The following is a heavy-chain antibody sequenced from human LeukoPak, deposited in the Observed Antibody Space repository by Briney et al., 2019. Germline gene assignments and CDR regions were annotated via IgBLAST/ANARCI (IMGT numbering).Heavy chain of an antibody. D-gene: IGHD6-19*01. CDR2: INQDGSEK. V-gene: IGHV3-7*05. Sequence: GGSLRLSCAASGFTFSRYWMTWVRQAPGKGLEWVANINQDGSEKNYVDSVKGRFTISRDNAKNSLYLQMNSLRADDTAVYYCARDQDAYSSGWYGVFDYWGQGALVTVSS. J-gene: IGHJ4*02. CDR3: ARDQDAYSSGWYGVFDY. CDR1: GFTFSRYW.